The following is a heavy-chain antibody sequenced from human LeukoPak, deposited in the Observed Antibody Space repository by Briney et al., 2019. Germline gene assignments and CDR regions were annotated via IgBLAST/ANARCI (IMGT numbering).Heavy chain of an antibody. D-gene: IGHD6-19*01. Sequence: ASVKVSCKASGYTFTHHGISWVRQAPGQGLEWMGWISCYNGDTNYARKSQGRVTMSTDTSTSTAYLELTGLRSDDTAVYYCMRDPTNTSGRYAYFDYWGQGTLVTVSS. V-gene: IGHV1-18*01. CDR1: GYTFTHHG. J-gene: IGHJ4*02. CDR3: MRDPTNTSGRYAYFDY. CDR2: ISCYNGDT.